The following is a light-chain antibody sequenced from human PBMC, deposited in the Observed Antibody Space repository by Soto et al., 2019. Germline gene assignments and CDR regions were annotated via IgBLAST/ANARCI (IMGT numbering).Light chain of an antibody. CDR2: DAS. V-gene: IGKV3-11*01. CDR3: QQRSDWPLT. CDR1: QTVRNN. J-gene: IGKJ4*01. Sequence: EFVLTQSPGTLSLSPGERATLSCRASQTVRNNALAWYQQKPGQAPRFLIYDASNRATGIPARFSGSGSGTDFTLTISSLEPEDFAVYYCQQRSDWPLTFGGGTKVDIK.